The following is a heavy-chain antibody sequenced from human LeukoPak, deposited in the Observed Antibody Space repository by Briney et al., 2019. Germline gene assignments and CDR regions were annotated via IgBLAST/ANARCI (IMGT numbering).Heavy chain of an antibody. V-gene: IGHV4-61*02. CDR1: GGSISSGSYN. D-gene: IGHD5-18*01. CDR2: IYTSGSN. CDR3: ARASKDTAMVN. Sequence: SQTLSLTCTVSGGSISSGSYNWSWIRQPAGKGLVWFGRIYTSGSNNYNPSLKSRVTISVPASKTQFSRKLSSVTAADTAVYYCARASKDTAMVNWGQGTLVTVSS. J-gene: IGHJ4*02.